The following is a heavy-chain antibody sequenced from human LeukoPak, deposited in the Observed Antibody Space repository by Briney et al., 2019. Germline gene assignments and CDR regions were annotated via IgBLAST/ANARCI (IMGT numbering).Heavy chain of an antibody. Sequence: SETLSLTCTVSGGSISSSSYYWGWIRQLPGKGLEWIGSIYYSGSTYYNPSLKSRVTISVDTSKNQFSLKLSSVTAADTAVYYCARDSSGQMSIDYWGQGTLVTVSS. J-gene: IGHJ4*02. CDR1: GGSISSSSYY. CDR2: IYYSGST. CDR3: ARDSSGQMSIDY. V-gene: IGHV4-39*01. D-gene: IGHD3-22*01.